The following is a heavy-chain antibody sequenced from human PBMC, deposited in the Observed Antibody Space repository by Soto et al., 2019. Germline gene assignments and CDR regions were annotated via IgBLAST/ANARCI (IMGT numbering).Heavy chain of an antibody. CDR1: GFTFSNAW. CDR2: IKSKTDGGTT. Sequence: EVQLVESGGGLVKPGGSLRLSCAASGFTFSNAWMSWVRQAPGKGLEWVGRIKSKTDGGTTDYAAPVKGRFTISSDDSISTLDLEMNSLKTEGTAVYYCTADDWVTYDYYYGMDVWVEGTTVIVS. J-gene: IGHJ6*02. D-gene: IGHD3-16*01. CDR3: TADDWVTYDYYYGMDV. V-gene: IGHV3-15*01.